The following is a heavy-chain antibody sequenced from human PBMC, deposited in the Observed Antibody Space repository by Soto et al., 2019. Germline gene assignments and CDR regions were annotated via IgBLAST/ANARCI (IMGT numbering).Heavy chain of an antibody. V-gene: IGHV1-18*01. CDR2: ISAYNGNT. Sequence: QVQLVQSGAEVKKPGASVKVSCKASGYTFTSYGISWVRQAPGQGLEWMGWISAYNGNTNYAQKLQGRVTMTTDTSASTAYMELRSLRSDDTAVYYCARVIAAAGSAGDAFDIWGQGTMVTVSS. J-gene: IGHJ3*02. D-gene: IGHD6-13*01. CDR1: GYTFTSYG. CDR3: ARVIAAAGSAGDAFDI.